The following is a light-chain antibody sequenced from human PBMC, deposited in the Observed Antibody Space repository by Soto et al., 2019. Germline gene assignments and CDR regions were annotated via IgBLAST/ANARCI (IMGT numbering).Light chain of an antibody. J-gene: IGKJ1*01. CDR3: QKYNSAPWT. V-gene: IGKV3-15*01. CDR2: DAS. Sequence: EVVLTQSPATLSVSPGERATLSCRASHSVGSNLAWYQQKLGQSPRLLIYDASVRATGIPARFSGGGSATEFTLTISSLQSEDFAVYYCQKYNSAPWTFGQGTKVDIK. CDR1: HSVGSN.